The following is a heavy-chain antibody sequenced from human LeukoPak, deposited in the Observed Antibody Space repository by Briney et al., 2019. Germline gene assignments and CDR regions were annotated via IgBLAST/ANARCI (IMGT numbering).Heavy chain of an antibody. CDR1: GGSIDNYY. V-gene: IGHV4-38-2*02. CDR3: GSNWSDFDY. CDR2: IYLGDTT. J-gene: IGHJ4*02. Sequence: SETLSLTCTVSGGSIDNYYWGWIRQPPGQGLEWIASIYLGDTTYYKPSLKSRLTISVDTSKNQLSLTLSSVTAADTAVYYCGSNWSDFDYWGRGTLVTVSS. D-gene: IGHD1-1*01.